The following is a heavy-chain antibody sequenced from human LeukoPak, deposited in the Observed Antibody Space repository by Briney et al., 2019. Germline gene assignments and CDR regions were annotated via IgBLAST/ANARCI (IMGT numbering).Heavy chain of an antibody. J-gene: IGHJ4*02. Sequence: ASVKVSCKASGYTFTSYYMHWVRQAPGQGLEWMGIINPSGGSTSYAQKFQGRVTITRNTSISTAYMELSSLRSEDTAVYYCARIGCSGGSCYSLLYWGQGTLVTVSS. CDR3: ARIGCSGGSCYSLLY. D-gene: IGHD2-15*01. CDR2: INPSGGST. CDR1: GYTFTSYY. V-gene: IGHV1-46*01.